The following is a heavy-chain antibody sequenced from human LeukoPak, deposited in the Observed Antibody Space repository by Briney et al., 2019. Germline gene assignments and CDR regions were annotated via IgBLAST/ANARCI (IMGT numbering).Heavy chain of an antibody. J-gene: IGHJ4*02. V-gene: IGHV3-30*02. D-gene: IGHD4-17*01. CDR2: IRYDGSNR. CDR1: GFTFSNYS. CDR3: AKDRSMTTVTPFDN. Sequence: GGSLRLSCAASGFTFSNYSMNWVRQAPGKGLEWVAFIRYDGSNRFYADSVRGRFTISRDNSKNTVYLQMNSLRAEDTAVYYCAKDRSMTTVTPFDNWGQGTLVAVSS.